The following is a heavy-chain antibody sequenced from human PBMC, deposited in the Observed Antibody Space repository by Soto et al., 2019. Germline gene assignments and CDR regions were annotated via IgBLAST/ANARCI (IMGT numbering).Heavy chain of an antibody. Sequence: GGSLRLSCVASGFTFSNYSMNWVRQAPGKGLEWVSSISSSSSYIYYADSVKGRFTIARDNAKNSLYLQMNSLRAEDTAVYYCASDSYSNYGFDYWGQVTLVTVSS. J-gene: IGHJ4*02. CDR3: ASDSYSNYGFDY. D-gene: IGHD4-4*01. CDR1: GFTFSNYS. CDR2: ISSSSSYI. V-gene: IGHV3-21*01.